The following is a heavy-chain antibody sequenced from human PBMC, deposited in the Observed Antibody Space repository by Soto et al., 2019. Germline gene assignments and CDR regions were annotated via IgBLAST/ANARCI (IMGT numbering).Heavy chain of an antibody. CDR3: ARAVESRYFDH. V-gene: IGHV4-31*03. Sequence: SETLSLTCTVSGGSIGSSVYYWSWIRQHPDKGLEWIGYIYYNGNTYSTPSLKSRVTISRDTSKNQFSLKLISVTAADTAVYYCARAVESRYFDHWGQGTLVTVSS. CDR1: GGSIGSSVYY. J-gene: IGHJ4*02. CDR2: IYYNGNT. D-gene: IGHD3-3*01.